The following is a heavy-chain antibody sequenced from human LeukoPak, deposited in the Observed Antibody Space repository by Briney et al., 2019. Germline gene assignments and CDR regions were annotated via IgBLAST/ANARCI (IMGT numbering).Heavy chain of an antibody. V-gene: IGHV4-61*01. CDR2: IYYSGST. J-gene: IGHJ4*02. D-gene: IGHD6-19*01. Sequence: PSETLSLTCTVSGGSVSSGSYYWRWIRQPPGTGLEWIVYIYYSGSTNYNPSLKSRVTISVDTSKNQFSLKLSSVTAADTAVYYCARESIAVAAPFDYWGQGTLVTVSS. CDR3: ARESIAVAAPFDY. CDR1: GGSVSSGSYY.